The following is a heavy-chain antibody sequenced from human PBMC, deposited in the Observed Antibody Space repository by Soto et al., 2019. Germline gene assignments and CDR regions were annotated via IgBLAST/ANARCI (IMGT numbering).Heavy chain of an antibody. V-gene: IGHV3-7*03. CDR1: GQTFNRYW. J-gene: IGHJ6*02. Sequence: DVQLAESGGGLVQPGGSLRLSCVASGQTFNRYWMSWVRQAPGKGLEWVANIKQVGIEEYYVDSVKGLFTISRDNAKKSLYLQMNSLRAEDTPMSYCVRTHFDSWSCDFYGMDVRGQGTTVIVPS. D-gene: IGHD3-3*01. CDR2: IKQVGIEE. CDR3: VRTHFDSWSCDFYGMDV.